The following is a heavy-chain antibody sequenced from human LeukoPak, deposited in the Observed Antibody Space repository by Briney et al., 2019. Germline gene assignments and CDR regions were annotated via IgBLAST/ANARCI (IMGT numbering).Heavy chain of an antibody. CDR3: ARSPGGYSYGQSDY. Sequence: PGGSLRLSCAASGFTFCSYWMHWVRQAPGKGLVWVSRINSDGSSTSYADSVKGRFTISRDNAKNTLYLQMNSLRAEDTAVYYCARSPGGYSYGQSDYWGQGTLVTVSS. V-gene: IGHV3-74*01. D-gene: IGHD5-18*01. J-gene: IGHJ4*02. CDR2: INSDGSST. CDR1: GFTFCSYW.